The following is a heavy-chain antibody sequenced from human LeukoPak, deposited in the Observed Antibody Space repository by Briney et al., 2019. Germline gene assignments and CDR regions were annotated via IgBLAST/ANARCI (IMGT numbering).Heavy chain of an antibody. J-gene: IGHJ3*02. D-gene: IGHD2-15*01. CDR3: ARDCSGGSCYSMSAFDI. CDR2: ISSSSSYI. V-gene: IGHV3-21*01. Sequence: GGSLRLSCAASGFTFSSYSMNWVRQAPGKGLEWVSSISSSSSYIYYADSVKGRFTISRDNAKNSLYLQMNSLRAEDTAVYYCARDCSGGSCYSMSAFDIWGQGTMVTVSS. CDR1: GFTFSSYS.